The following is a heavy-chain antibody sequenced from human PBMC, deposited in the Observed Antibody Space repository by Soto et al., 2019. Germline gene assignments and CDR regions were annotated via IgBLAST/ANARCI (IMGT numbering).Heavy chain of an antibody. CDR2: ISGSGGST. J-gene: IGHJ4*02. V-gene: IGHV3-23*01. D-gene: IGHD6-19*01. CDR3: AKGESSSLPIPVAGLGAFDY. CDR1: GFTFSSYA. Sequence: GGSLRLSCGASGFTFSSYAMSWVRQAPGKGLEWVSAISGSGGSTYYADSVKGRFTISRDNSKNTLYLQMNSLRAEDTAVHSCAKGESSSLPIPVAGLGAFDYWGQGTLVTVSS.